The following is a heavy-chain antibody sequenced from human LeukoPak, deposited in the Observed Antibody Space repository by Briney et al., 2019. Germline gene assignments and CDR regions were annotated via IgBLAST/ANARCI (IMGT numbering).Heavy chain of an antibody. D-gene: IGHD3-22*01. J-gene: IGHJ4*02. CDR1: GFTFSDYY. CDR2: ISGSSTDT. CDR3: ARVISISSGFYAY. Sequence: GGSLTLSCAASGFTFSDYYMRRLRQAPGKGLEWLSYISGSSTDTNYADSGKGRFTISRDNAKNSLYLQINSLRVEDTAFYYCARVISISSGFYAYWGQGTLVTVSS. V-gene: IGHV3-11*06.